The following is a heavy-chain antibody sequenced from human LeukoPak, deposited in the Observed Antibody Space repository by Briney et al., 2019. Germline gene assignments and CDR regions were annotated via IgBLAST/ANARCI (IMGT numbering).Heavy chain of an antibody. V-gene: IGHV4-30-4*01. CDR2: IYYSGST. CDR3: VRAHYDYVWGSYRYSDY. D-gene: IGHD3-16*02. J-gene: IGHJ4*02. CDR1: GGSISSGDYY. Sequence: SQTPSLTCTVSGGSISSGDYYWSWIRQPPGKGLEWIGYIYYSGSTYYNPSLKSRVTISVDTSKNQFSLKLSSVTAADTAVYYCVRAHYDYVWGSYRYSDYWGQGTLVTVSS.